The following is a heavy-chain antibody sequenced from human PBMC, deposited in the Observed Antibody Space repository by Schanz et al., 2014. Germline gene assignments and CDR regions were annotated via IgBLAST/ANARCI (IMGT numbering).Heavy chain of an antibody. V-gene: IGHV1-69*02. Sequence: QVHLVQSGAEVKKPGSSMKDSCKASGGTFSTYPINWLRQAPGQGLEWMGRIIPIHGIVNYAQRFQDRVRITADKSTSTAYMELSSLRSDDTAVYYCARGGGPEDVFDIWGQGTILTVSS. D-gene: IGHD2-15*01. CDR1: GGTFSTYP. CDR3: ARGGGPEDVFDI. CDR2: IIPIHGIV. J-gene: IGHJ3*02.